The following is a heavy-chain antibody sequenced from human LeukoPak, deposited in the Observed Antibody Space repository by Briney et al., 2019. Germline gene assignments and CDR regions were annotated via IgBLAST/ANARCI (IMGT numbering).Heavy chain of an antibody. CDR3: ARDGSSSWYAGPGIVWYILDY. J-gene: IGHJ4*02. CDR1: GYTFTSYD. Sequence: ASVKVSCKASGYTFTSYDINWVRQATGQGLEWMGWISAYNGNTNYAQKLQGRVTMTTDTSTSTAYMELRSLRSDDTAVYYCARDGSSSWYAGPGIVWYILDYWGQGTLVTVSS. CDR2: ISAYNGNT. V-gene: IGHV1-18*01. D-gene: IGHD6-13*01.